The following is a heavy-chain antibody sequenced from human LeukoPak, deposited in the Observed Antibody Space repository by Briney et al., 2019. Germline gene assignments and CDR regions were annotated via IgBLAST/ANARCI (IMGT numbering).Heavy chain of an antibody. D-gene: IGHD2-2*01. J-gene: IGHJ5*02. Sequence: ASVRVSCKASGYTFTGYYMHWVRQAPGQGGEWMGSINPNSGGTNYAQNFQGRVTMTRDTSISTAYMELISLRSDDTAVYYCAKAASWDWFDPWGQGTLVTVSS. CDR1: GYTFTGYY. CDR3: AKAASWDWFDP. V-gene: IGHV1-2*02. CDR2: INPNSGGT.